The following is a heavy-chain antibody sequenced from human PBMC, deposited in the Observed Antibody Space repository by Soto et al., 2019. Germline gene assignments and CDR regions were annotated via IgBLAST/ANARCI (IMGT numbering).Heavy chain of an antibody. V-gene: IGHV1-46*01. CDR3: AREGGESSDGLYYFDS. Sequence: QVQLVQSGTEVKKPGASVTVSCKASGDTFTSYYIHWVRQAPGQGLEWMGIINPRGGTTSYGQKFRGRVTMTRDTSTSTVYMELSSLRSEDTAVYYCAREGGESSDGLYYFDSWGQGSLVTVSS. J-gene: IGHJ4*02. CDR2: INPRGGTT. CDR1: GDTFTSYY. D-gene: IGHD3-16*01.